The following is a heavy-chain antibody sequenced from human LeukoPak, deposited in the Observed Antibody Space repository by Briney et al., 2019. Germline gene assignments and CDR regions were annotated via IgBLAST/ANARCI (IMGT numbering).Heavy chain of an antibody. CDR1: GFTFCSYW. V-gene: IGHV3-74*01. J-gene: IGHJ3*02. Sequence: GGSLRLSWAASGFTFCSYWMHWVRQAPGKGLVWVSRINTDGSSTSYADSVKGRFTISRDNAKNTLYLQMNSLRAEDTAVYYCARARDIVVPRSGAFDIWGQGTMVTVSS. CDR3: ARARDIVVPRSGAFDI. CDR2: INTDGSST. D-gene: IGHD2-2*01.